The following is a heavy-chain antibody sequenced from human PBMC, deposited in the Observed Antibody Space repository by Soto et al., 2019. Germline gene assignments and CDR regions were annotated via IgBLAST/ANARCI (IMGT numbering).Heavy chain of an antibody. Sequence: LSLTCTVSGGSISSYYWSWIRQPPGKGLEWIGYIYYSGSTNYNPSLKSRVTISVDTSKNQFSLKLSSVTAADTAVYYCAGYSSSWYSDAFDIWGQGTMVTVSS. CDR2: IYYSGST. J-gene: IGHJ3*02. D-gene: IGHD6-13*01. V-gene: IGHV4-59*01. CDR3: AGYSSSWYSDAFDI. CDR1: GGSISSYY.